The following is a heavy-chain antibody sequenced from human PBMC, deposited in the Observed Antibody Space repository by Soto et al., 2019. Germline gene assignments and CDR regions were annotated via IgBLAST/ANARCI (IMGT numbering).Heavy chain of an antibody. CDR2: ISSVGSNV. D-gene: IGHD3-10*01. J-gene: IGHJ4*02. V-gene: IGHV3-30*18. CDR3: AKDCIGPGSCEAYFDY. CDR1: GFTFSSYG. Sequence: QVQLVESGGGVVQPGRSLRLSCAASGFTFSSYGMHWVRQAPGKGLEWVASISSVGSNVYYGDSVKGRFTISRDNSKITLYLQMNSLRAEDTAVYYCAKDCIGPGSCEAYFDYWGQGTLVTVSS.